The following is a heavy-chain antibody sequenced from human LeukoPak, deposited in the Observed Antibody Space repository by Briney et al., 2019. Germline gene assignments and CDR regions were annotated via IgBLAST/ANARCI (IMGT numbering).Heavy chain of an antibody. CDR1: GFTFNSYW. CDR2: ISGSGGTT. Sequence: PGGSLRLSCAASGFTFNSYWMHWVRQAPGKGLVWVSGISGSGGTTYYADSVKGRFTISRDNSKNSLSLQVSSLRAEDTAVYYCAKTNGYYSDWGQGTLVTVSS. D-gene: IGHD3-22*01. V-gene: IGHV3-23*01. CDR3: AKTNGYYSD. J-gene: IGHJ4*02.